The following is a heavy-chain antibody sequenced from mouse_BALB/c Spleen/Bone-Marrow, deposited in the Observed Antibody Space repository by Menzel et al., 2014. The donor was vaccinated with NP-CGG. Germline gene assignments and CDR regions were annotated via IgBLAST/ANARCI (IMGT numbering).Heavy chain of an antibody. J-gene: IGHJ4*01. CDR3: ARDYYGSSYAMDY. V-gene: IGHV5-6-3*01. Sequence: EVQLVESGGGSVQPGGSLKLSCAASGFTFSSYGMSWVRQTPDKRLELVATINSNGGSTYYPDSVKGRFTISRDNAKNTLYLQMSSLKSEDTAMYYCARDYYGSSYAMDYWGQGTSVTVSS. CDR2: INSNGGST. CDR1: GFTFSSYG. D-gene: IGHD1-1*01.